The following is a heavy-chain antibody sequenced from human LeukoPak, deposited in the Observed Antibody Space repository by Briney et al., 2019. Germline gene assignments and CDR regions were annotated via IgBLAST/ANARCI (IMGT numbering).Heavy chain of an antibody. Sequence: PSETLSLTCTVSGGSISTNNYYWGWIRQPPGKGLEWIGTISYSGSTYYSPSLKSRVTISMDTSRNQFSLKLSSVTAADTALYYCARRRETMVRALRGWFDPWGQGTLVTVSS. CDR2: ISYSGST. CDR1: GGSISTNNYY. J-gene: IGHJ5*02. V-gene: IGHV4-39*01. D-gene: IGHD3-10*01. CDR3: ARRRETMVRALRGWFDP.